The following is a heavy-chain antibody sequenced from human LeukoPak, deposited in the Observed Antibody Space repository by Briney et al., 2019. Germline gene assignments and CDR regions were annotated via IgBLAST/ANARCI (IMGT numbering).Heavy chain of an antibody. CDR1: GFTFSDYY. V-gene: IGHV3-11*01. D-gene: IGHD3-16*01. Sequence: GGSLRLSCAASGFTFSDYYMNWIRQAPGKGLEWLSYISGSGSSLYYTDSVKGRFTISRDNAKNSLYLQMNSLRAEDTALYYCAKDKAPSISGGFDYWGQGTLVTVSS. J-gene: IGHJ4*02. CDR2: ISGSGSSL. CDR3: AKDKAPSISGGFDY.